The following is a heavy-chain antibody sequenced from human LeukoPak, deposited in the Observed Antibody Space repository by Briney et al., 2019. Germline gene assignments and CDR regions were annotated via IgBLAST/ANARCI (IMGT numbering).Heavy chain of an antibody. CDR2: VQYSGNT. D-gene: IGHD1-26*01. J-gene: IGHJ4*02. V-gene: IGHV4-59*01. Sequence: SETLSLTCTVSSDSISSSYWSWVRQSPGKGLEWIGCVQYSGNTKYNPLFKSRVTISVDTSKNQFSLRLSSVTTADTAMYFCARGINVGATSYWGQGTLVTVSA. CDR3: ARGINVGATSY. CDR1: SDSISSSY.